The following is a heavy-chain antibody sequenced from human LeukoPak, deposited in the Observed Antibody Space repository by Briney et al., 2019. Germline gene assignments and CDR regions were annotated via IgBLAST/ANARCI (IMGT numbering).Heavy chain of an antibody. CDR2: ISSSGSTI. Sequence: GGSLRLSCTVSGFTVSSNSMSWVRQAPGKGLEWVSYISSSGSTIYYADSVKGRFTISRDNAKNTLYLQMNSLRAEDTAVYYCAKGSTVTRKNALDIWGQGTMVTVSS. D-gene: IGHD4-17*01. V-gene: IGHV3-48*01. CDR1: GFTVSSNS. J-gene: IGHJ3*02. CDR3: AKGSTVTRKNALDI.